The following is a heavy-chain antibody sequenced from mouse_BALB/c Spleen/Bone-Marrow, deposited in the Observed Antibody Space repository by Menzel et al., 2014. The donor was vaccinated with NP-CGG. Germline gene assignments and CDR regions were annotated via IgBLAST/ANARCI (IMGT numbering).Heavy chain of an antibody. V-gene: IGHV1S81*02. CDR2: INPTNGFT. Sequence: VQLQESGAELVKPGASVKLSCKASGYTFTSYYMYWVKQRPGQGLEWIGGINPTNGFTNFNEKFKSRATLTVDKSSSTAYMQLSSLTSEDSAVYYCTRGGYGNYPYYYAMDYWGQGTSVTVSS. CDR3: TRGGYGNYPYYYAMDY. CDR1: GYTFTSYY. D-gene: IGHD2-1*01. J-gene: IGHJ4*01.